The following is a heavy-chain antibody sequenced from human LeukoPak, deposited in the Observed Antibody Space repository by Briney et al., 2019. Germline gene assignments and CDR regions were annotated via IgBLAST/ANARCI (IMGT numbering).Heavy chain of an antibody. CDR3: ARDQGSGGLLWFGELISTGPYYYYMDV. Sequence: ASVKVSCKASGYTFTSYGISWVRQAPGQGLEWMGWISAYNGNTNYAQKLQGRVTMTTDTSTSTAYMELRSLRSDDTAVYYCARDQGSGGLLWFGELISTGPYYYYMDVWGKGTTVTVSS. J-gene: IGHJ6*03. CDR1: GYTFTSYG. V-gene: IGHV1-18*01. CDR2: ISAYNGNT. D-gene: IGHD3-10*01.